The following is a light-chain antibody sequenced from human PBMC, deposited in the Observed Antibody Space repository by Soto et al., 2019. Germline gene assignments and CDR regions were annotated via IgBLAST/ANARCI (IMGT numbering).Light chain of an antibody. CDR2: KVS. CDR3: MQATQLRT. CDR1: QSLVHSNGNTY. J-gene: IGKJ1*01. V-gene: IGKV2-24*01. Sequence: EIVMTQTPLSSPVTLGQPASISCRSSQSLVHSNGNTYLNWLQQRPGQPPRLLLYKVSNRFTGVPDRVSGSGAGTDFTLKISRVEAEDVGVYYCMQATQLRTFGQGTKLEIK.